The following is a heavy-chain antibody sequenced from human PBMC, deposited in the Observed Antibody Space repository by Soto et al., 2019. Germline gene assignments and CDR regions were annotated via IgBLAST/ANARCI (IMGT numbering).Heavy chain of an antibody. D-gene: IGHD6-6*01. J-gene: IGHJ4*02. V-gene: IGHV4-61*01. CDR1: GGSVSSGSYY. CDR2: IYYSGST. CDR3: ARDNQGIAARGSFDY. Sequence: SETLSLTCTVSGGSVSSGSYYWSWIRQPPGKGLEWIGYIYYSGSTNYNPSLKSRATISVDTSKNQFSLKLSSVTAADTAVYYCARDNQGIAARGSFDYWGQGTLVTVSS.